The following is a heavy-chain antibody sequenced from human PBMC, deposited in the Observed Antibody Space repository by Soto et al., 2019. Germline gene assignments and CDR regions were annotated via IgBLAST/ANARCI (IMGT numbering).Heavy chain of an antibody. D-gene: IGHD4-17*01. Sequence: SETHSLTCTVSGGCISSHYWSWIRQPPGKGLEWIGYIYYSGSTNYNPSLKSRVTISVDTSKNQFSLKLSSVTAADTAVYYCARSRTTVTPSGFQHWGQGTLVTVSS. CDR3: ARSRTTVTPSGFQH. J-gene: IGHJ1*01. CDR1: GGCISSHY. V-gene: IGHV4-59*11. CDR2: IYYSGST.